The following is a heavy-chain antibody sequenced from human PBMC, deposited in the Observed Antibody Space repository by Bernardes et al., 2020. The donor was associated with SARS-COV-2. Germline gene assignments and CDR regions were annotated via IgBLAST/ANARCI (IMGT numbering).Heavy chain of an antibody. J-gene: IGHJ4*02. Sequence: GWSLRLSCAASGFTFSSYAMSWVRQAPGKGLEWVSAISGSGGSTYYADSVKGRFTISRDNSKNTLYLQMNSLRAEDTAVYYCAKDVTMIVVEGRGQGTLVTVSS. CDR2: ISGSGGST. V-gene: IGHV3-23*01. CDR1: GFTFSSYA. D-gene: IGHD3-22*01. CDR3: AKDVTMIVVEG.